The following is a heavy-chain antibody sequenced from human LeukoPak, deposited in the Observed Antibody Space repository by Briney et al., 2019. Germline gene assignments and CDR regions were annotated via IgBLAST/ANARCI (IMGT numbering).Heavy chain of an antibody. V-gene: IGHV3-21*01. CDR3: ARGYCSSTSCSFDY. CDR1: GFTFSSYS. D-gene: IGHD2-2*01. Sequence: KPGTSLRLSCAASGFTFSSYSMNWVRQAPGKGLEWVSSISSSSSNIYYADSVKGRFTISRDNAKNSLYLQMNSLKAEDTAVYYCARGYCSSTSCSFDYWGQGTLVTVSS. J-gene: IGHJ4*02. CDR2: ISSSSSNI.